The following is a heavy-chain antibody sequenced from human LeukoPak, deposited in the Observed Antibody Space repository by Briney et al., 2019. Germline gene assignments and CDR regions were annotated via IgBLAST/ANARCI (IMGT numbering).Heavy chain of an antibody. Sequence: PSETLSLTCAVYGGSFSGYYWSWIRQPPGKGLEWIGEINHSGSTNYNPSLKSRVTISVDTSKNQFSLKLSSVTAADTAVYYCARYDFWSVFIYWGQGILVTVSS. CDR3: ARYDFWSVFIY. D-gene: IGHD3-3*01. CDR2: INHSGST. J-gene: IGHJ4*02. CDR1: GGSFSGYY. V-gene: IGHV4-34*01.